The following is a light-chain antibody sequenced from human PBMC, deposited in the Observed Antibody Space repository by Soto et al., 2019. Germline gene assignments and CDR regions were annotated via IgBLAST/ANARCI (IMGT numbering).Light chain of an antibody. CDR2: GNT. CDR3: LSFDSSLSVV. V-gene: IGLV1-40*01. Sequence: QSVLTQPPSVSGAPGQRVTISCTGSSSNIRAGYDVHWYQQLPGRAPKLLIYGNTNRPSGVPDRFSGSKSGTSASLAITGLQAEVEADYYCLSFDSSLSVVFGGGTKLTVL. CDR1: SSNIRAGYD. J-gene: IGLJ2*01.